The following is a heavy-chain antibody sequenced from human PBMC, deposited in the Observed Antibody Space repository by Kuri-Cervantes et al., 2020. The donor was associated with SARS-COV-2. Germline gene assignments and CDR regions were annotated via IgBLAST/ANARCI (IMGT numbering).Heavy chain of an antibody. CDR2: INHSGST. Sequence: GSLRLSCAVYGGSFSGYYWSWIRQPPGKGLEWIGEINHSGSTNYNPSLKSRVTISVDTSKNQFSLKLGSVTAADTAVYYCARVNGDYVDWYFDLWGRGTLVTVSS. CDR3: ARVNGDYVDWYFDL. J-gene: IGHJ2*01. V-gene: IGHV4-34*01. CDR1: GGSFSGYY. D-gene: IGHD4-17*01.